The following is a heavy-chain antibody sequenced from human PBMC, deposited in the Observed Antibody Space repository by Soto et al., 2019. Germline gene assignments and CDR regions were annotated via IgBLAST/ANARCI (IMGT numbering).Heavy chain of an antibody. D-gene: IGHD5-12*01. Sequence: QVQLQESGPGLVKPSQTLSLTCTVSGGSISSGGYYWSWIRQHPGKGLEWIGYIYYSGSTYYNPSLKSRVTISVDTSKNQFSLKLSSVTAADTAVYYCAREASGYGGYPGPKIDYWGQGTLVTVSS. CDR3: AREASGYGGYPGPKIDY. CDR1: GGSISSGGYY. J-gene: IGHJ4*02. V-gene: IGHV4-31*03. CDR2: IYYSGST.